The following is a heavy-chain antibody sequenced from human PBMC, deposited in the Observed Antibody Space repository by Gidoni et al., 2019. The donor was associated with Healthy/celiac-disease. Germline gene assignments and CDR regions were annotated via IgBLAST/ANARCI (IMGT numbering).Heavy chain of an antibody. J-gene: IGHJ4*02. D-gene: IGHD6-19*01. Sequence: EVQLVESGGGLVKPGGSLRLSCAASGFTSSSYSMNWVRQAQGKGLELVSSISSRSSDIYYADSVKGRFTISRDNAKNSLYLQMNSLRAEDTAVYYCASGGYSSGWHFDYWGQGTLVTVSS. V-gene: IGHV3-21*01. CDR2: ISSRSSDI. CDR1: GFTSSSYS. CDR3: ASGGYSSGWHFDY.